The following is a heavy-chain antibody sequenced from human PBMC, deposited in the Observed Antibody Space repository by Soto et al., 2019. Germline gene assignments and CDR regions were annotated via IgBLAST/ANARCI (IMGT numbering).Heavy chain of an antibody. Sequence: QITLKESGPTLVNPTQTLTLTCTFSGFSLSTSGAAVGWIRQPPGKALERLALVYWDDDKRYSTSIKNRVTINKETSKNQVVLTLTIAAPVDTATYYCAHSQLVTCFGLVTQTDVWFDSWGQGTLVTVAS. J-gene: IGHJ5*01. D-gene: IGHD3-3*01. CDR1: GFSLSTSGAA. CDR2: VYWDDDK. V-gene: IGHV2-5*02. CDR3: AHSQLVTCFGLVTQTDVWFDS.